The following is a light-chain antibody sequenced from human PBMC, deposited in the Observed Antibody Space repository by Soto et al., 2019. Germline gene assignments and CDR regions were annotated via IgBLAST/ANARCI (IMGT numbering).Light chain of an antibody. CDR2: ASS. Sequence: DIQLTQSPSSLSASLGDTVSVTCRASQAISSFLAWYQQKPGKAPKLLIYASSTLQSGVPSRFSGSGSGTEFTLTISSLQPEDFATFYCQQLNTYPYTFGQGTKVDIK. CDR1: QAISSF. J-gene: IGKJ2*01. V-gene: IGKV1-9*01. CDR3: QQLNTYPYT.